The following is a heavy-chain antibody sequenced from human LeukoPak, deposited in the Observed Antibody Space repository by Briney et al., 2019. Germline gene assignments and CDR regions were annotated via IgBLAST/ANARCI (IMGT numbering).Heavy chain of an antibody. Sequence: GGSLRLSCAASGFTFTSYWMHWVRQAPGKGLVWVSRVNGDGSSTTYADSVRGRFTISRDNAKNTLYLQMSSLRAEDTAVYYCARPQHGDLYAFDIWGQGTMVTVSS. CDR2: VNGDGSST. CDR3: ARPQHGDLYAFDI. J-gene: IGHJ3*02. V-gene: IGHV3-74*01. CDR1: GFTFTSYW. D-gene: IGHD4-17*01.